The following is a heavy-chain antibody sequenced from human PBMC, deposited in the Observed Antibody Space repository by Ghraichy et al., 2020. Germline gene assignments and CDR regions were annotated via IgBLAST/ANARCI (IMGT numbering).Heavy chain of an antibody. CDR2: IYYSGST. V-gene: IGHV4-59*01. CDR1: GGSISSYY. J-gene: IGHJ4*02. Sequence: SETLSLTCTVSGGSISSYYWSWIRQPPGKGLEWIGYIYYSGSTNYNPSLKSRVSISVDTSKNQFSLKLSSVTAADTAVYYCARSYYYDSSGYLFDYGGQGSLVTVSS. CDR3: ARSYYYDSSGYLFDY. D-gene: IGHD3-22*01.